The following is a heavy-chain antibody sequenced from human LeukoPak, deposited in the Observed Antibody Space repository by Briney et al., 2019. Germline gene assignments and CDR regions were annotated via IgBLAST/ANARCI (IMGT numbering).Heavy chain of an antibody. V-gene: IGHV4-59*11. CDR3: ASEPIDNSSGYYDY. CDR1: GGSISSHY. J-gene: IGHJ4*02. CDR2: IYYSGST. Sequence: SETLSLTCTVSGGSISSHYWSWIRQPPGKGLEWIGYIYYSGSTNYNPSLKTRVPISVETSKNQFSLKLSSVTAADTAVYYCASEPIDNSSGYYDYWGQATLVTVPS. D-gene: IGHD3-22*01.